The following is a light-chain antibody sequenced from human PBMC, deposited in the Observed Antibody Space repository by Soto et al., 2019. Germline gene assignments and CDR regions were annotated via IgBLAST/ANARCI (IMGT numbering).Light chain of an antibody. CDR3: LQHNTYPWT. CDR1: ESISIW. Sequence: DIQMTQSPSTLSASVGDTVTITCRASESISIWLAWYQQKPGKAPNLLINKASSLQSEVPSRFSGSGSGTEFALTISSLQPEDFATYYCLQHNTYPWTFGQGTRLEI. CDR2: KAS. J-gene: IGKJ5*01. V-gene: IGKV1-5*03.